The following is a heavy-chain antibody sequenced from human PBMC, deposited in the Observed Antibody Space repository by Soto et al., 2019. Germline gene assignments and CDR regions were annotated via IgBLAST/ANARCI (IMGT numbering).Heavy chain of an antibody. D-gene: IGHD3-22*01. CDR1: GFTFSNAW. CDR2: IKSKTDGGTT. Sequence: EVQLVESGGGLVKPGGSLRLSCAASGFTFSNAWMNWVRQAPGKGLEWVGRIKSKTDGGTTDYAAPVKGRFTISRDDSKNTLYLQMNSLKTEDTAVYYCTTDPRRQRITMIVVVNDIWGQGTMVTVSS. V-gene: IGHV3-15*07. J-gene: IGHJ3*02. CDR3: TTDPRRQRITMIVVVNDI.